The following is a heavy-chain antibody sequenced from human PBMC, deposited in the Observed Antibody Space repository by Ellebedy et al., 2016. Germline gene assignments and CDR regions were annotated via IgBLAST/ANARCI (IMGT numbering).Heavy chain of an antibody. V-gene: IGHV4-39*07. CDR3: ARLNLGMSHYDSSGYHYRNYYGMDV. Sequence: SETLSLXXTVSGGSISSSSYYWSWIRQPPGKGLEWIGEINHSGSTNYNPSLKSRVTISVDTSKNQFSLKLSSVTAADTAVYYCARLNLGMSHYDSSGYHYRNYYGMDVWGQGTTVTVSS. J-gene: IGHJ6*02. D-gene: IGHD3-22*01. CDR1: GGSISSSSYY. CDR2: INHSGST.